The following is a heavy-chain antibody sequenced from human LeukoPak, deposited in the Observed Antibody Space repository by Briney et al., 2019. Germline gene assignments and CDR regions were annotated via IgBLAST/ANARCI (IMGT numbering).Heavy chain of an antibody. J-gene: IGHJ4*02. CDR1: GFTFSSYS. V-gene: IGHV3-21*01. CDR2: IRSSDTYI. Sequence: GGSLRLSCAASGFTFSSYSMNWVRQAPGKGLEWVSSIRSSDTYIYYADSVRGRFTISRDNAKNSLYLQMNSLRVEDTAVYYCARCTTGRTFGSLREIKRSREIDYWGQGTLVTVSS. D-gene: IGHD1-1*01. CDR3: ARCTTGRTFGSLREIKRSREIDY.